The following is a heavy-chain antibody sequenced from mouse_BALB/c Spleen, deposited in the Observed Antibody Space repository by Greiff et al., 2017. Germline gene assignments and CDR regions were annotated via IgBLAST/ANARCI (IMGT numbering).Heavy chain of an antibody. J-gene: IGHJ3*01. CDR3: ASTARATAY. D-gene: IGHD3-2*01. CDR1: GYSITSAYA. CDR2: ISDSGST. V-gene: IGHV3-2*02. Sequence: VQLQESGPGLVKPSQSLSLTCTVTGYSITSAYAWNWSRQFPGNILEIMGYISDSGSTSYNPYLKSRITITRDTSKNQSFLQLNAVTTEETATCYGASTARATAYWGEGTLVTVSA.